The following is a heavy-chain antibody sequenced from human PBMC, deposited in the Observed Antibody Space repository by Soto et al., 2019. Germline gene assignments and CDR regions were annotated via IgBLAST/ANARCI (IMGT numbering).Heavy chain of an antibody. V-gene: IGHV4-59*01. CDR2: IYYSGST. Sequence: QVQLQESGPGLVKPSETLSLTCTVSGGSISSYYWSWIRQPPGKGLEWIGYIYYSGSTNYNPSLKSRVTTSVDTSKNQFSLKLSSVTAADTAVYYCARDRLRSGMDVWGQGTTVTVSS. J-gene: IGHJ6*02. CDR1: GGSISSYY. CDR3: ARDRLRSGMDV. D-gene: IGHD5-12*01.